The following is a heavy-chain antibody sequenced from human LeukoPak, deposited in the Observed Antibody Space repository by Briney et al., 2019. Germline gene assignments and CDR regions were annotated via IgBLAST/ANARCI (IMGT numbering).Heavy chain of an antibody. J-gene: IGHJ4*02. CDR1: GYTFTGYY. V-gene: IGHV1-2*02. Sequence: EASVKVSCKASGYTFTGYYMHWVRQAPGQGLEWMGWINPNSGGTNYAQKFQGRVTMTRDTSISTAYMELSRLRSDDTAVYYCARTPRLLNEWELPDYWGQGTLVTVSS. CDR3: ARTPRLLNEWELPDY. CDR2: INPNSGGT. D-gene: IGHD1-26*01.